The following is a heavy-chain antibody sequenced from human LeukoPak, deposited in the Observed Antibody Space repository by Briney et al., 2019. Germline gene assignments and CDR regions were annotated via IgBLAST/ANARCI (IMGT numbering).Heavy chain of an antibody. CDR2: IIPIFGTA. Sequence: SVKVSFKASGGTFSSYAISWVRQAPGQGLEWMGRIIPIFGTANYAQKFQGRVTITTDESTSTAYMELSGLRSEDTVVYYCVMYYYGSGPAGGFDYWGQGTLVTVSS. CDR1: GGTFSSYA. J-gene: IGHJ4*02. V-gene: IGHV1-69*05. CDR3: VMYYYGSGPAGGFDY. D-gene: IGHD3-10*01.